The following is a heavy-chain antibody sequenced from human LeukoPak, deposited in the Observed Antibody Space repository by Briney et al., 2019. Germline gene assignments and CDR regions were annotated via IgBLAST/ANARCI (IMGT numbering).Heavy chain of an antibody. V-gene: IGHV4-59*11. J-gene: IGHJ6*03. Sequence: SETLSLTCTVSDGPIRSHYWTWIRQSPLKGLEWIGDISSSGSTKYNPSLKSRVTISIDTSKSQFSLRLTSVTAADTAVYYCGRDALAGYFSYYYIDVWGKGTTVTVSS. CDR2: ISSSGST. CDR3: GRDALAGYFSYYYIDV. CDR1: DGPIRSHY.